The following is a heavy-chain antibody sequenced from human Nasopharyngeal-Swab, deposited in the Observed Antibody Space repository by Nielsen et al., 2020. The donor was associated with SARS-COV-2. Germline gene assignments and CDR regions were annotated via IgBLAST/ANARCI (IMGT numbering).Heavy chain of an antibody. Sequence: GESLKISCAASGFTFSSYSMNWVRQAPGKGLEWVSYISSSSSTIYYADSVKGRFTISRDNSKNTLYLQMNSLRAEDTAVYYCAKDHRGRYRSITIFPEGYYYMDVWGKGTTVTVSS. CDR1: GFTFSSYS. CDR2: ISSSSSTI. D-gene: IGHD3-9*01. CDR3: AKDHRGRYRSITIFPEGYYYMDV. V-gene: IGHV3-48*01. J-gene: IGHJ6*03.